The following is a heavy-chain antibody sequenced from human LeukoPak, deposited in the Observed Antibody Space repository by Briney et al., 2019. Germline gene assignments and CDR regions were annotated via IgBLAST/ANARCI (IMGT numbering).Heavy chain of an antibody. CDR2: IYHSGNT. CDR1: GGSISSYY. J-gene: IGHJ5*02. V-gene: IGHV4-59*01. Sequence: PSETLSLTCTVSGGSISSYYWTWIRHPPGKGLEWIGYIYHSGNTNYNPSLKSRVTISVDTSKNQFSLKVSSVTPADTAVYYGARHSSSSRGWFDPWGQGTLVTVSS. D-gene: IGHD6-6*01. CDR3: ARHSSSSRGWFDP.